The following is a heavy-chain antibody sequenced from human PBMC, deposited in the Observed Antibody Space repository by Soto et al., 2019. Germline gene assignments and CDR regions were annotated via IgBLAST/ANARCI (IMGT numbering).Heavy chain of an antibody. CDR1: GFIFTNAW. CDR2: IRSNIDGGTT. D-gene: IGHD4-17*01. V-gene: IGHV3-15*01. J-gene: IGHJ6*02. CDR3: TTDPSYMTTYTGGMDG. Sequence: PGGTLRLSCAASGFIFTNAWMRWVRQATGKGLERVGRIRSNIDGGTTDYAAPVKGRFTISRDDSTKTLYLQMSSLETEDTAVYYCTTDPSYMTTYTGGMDGWGPGTTVAVSS.